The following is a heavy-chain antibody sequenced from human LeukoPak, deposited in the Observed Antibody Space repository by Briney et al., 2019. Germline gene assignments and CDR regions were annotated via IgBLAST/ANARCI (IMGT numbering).Heavy chain of an antibody. V-gene: IGHV1-69*13. D-gene: IGHD1-26*01. Sequence: SAKVSCKASGGTFSSYAISWVRQAPGQGLEWMGGIIPIFGTANYAQKFQGRVTITADESTSTAYMELSSLRSEDTAVYYCARDRGSGSPGVLDFDYWGQGTLVTVSS. CDR3: ARDRGSGSPGVLDFDY. J-gene: IGHJ4*02. CDR1: GGTFSSYA. CDR2: IIPIFGTA.